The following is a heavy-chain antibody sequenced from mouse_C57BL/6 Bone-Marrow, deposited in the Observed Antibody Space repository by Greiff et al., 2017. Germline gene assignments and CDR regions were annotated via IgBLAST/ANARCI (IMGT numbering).Heavy chain of an antibody. CDR1: GYTFTSYG. CDR2: IYPRSGNT. CDR3: TRRIYYLPDY. Sequence: VQLQQSGAELARPGASVKLSCTASGYTFTSYGISWVKQRTGQGLEWIGEIYPRSGNTYYNEKFKGKATLTADKSSSTAYMELRSLTSEDSAVYFATRRIYYLPDYWGQGTTLTVSS. V-gene: IGHV1-81*01. J-gene: IGHJ2*01. D-gene: IGHD1-1*01.